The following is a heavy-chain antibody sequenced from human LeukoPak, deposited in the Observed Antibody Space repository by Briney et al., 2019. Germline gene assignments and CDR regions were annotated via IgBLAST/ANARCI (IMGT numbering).Heavy chain of an antibody. CDR2: IGTAGDT. J-gene: IGHJ5*02. CDR1: GFTFSSYD. V-gene: IGHV3-13*01. Sequence: GGSLRLSCAASGFTFSSYDMHWVRHATGKGLKWVSAIGTAGDTYYPGSVKGRFTISRENAKNSLYLQMNSLRAGDTAVYYCASTMLGFGEFYLWGQGTLVTVSS. CDR3: ASTMLGFGEFYL. D-gene: IGHD3-10*01.